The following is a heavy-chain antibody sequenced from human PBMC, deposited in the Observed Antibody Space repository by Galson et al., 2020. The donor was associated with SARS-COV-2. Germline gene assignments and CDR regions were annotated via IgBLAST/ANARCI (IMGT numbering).Heavy chain of an antibody. CDR3: ATSPAVTTVGLPPFRTQTANYYYYYGMDV. CDR2: FDPEDGET. V-gene: IGHV1-24*01. Sequence: ASVKVSCKVSGSTLTELSMHWVRQAPGKGLEWMGGFDPEDGETIYEQKFQGRVTMTEDTSTDTAYMELSSLRSEDTAVYYCATSPAVTTVGLPPFRTQTANYYYYYGMDVWGQGTTVTVSS. D-gene: IGHD4-17*01. J-gene: IGHJ6*02. CDR1: GSTLTELS.